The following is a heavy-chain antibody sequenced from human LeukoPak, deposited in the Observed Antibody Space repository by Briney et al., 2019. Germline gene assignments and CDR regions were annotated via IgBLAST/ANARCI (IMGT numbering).Heavy chain of an antibody. V-gene: IGHV1-2*02. J-gene: IGHJ4*02. Sequence: ASVKVSCKASGYTFTGYYIHWVRQAPGQGLEWMGWINPYSGGTNSAQHFQGRVTMTRDTSISTAYMDLTSLRSDDTAVYYCAREGSGWYYFDNWGQGTLVAVSS. CDR1: GYTFTGYY. CDR2: INPYSGGT. D-gene: IGHD6-19*01. CDR3: AREGSGWYYFDN.